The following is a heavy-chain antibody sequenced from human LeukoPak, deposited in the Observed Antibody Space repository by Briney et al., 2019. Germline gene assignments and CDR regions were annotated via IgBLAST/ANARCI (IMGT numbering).Heavy chain of an antibody. CDR2: MYTSGGGT. V-gene: IGHV1-46*01. D-gene: IGHD3-10*01. Sequence: ASVTVSCTASGYTFTSYLIHWVRQAPGQGPEWMGVMYTSGGGTTYAQKFQGRVTMTRDTSTSTVYMELSSLRFEDTAVYYCARERGSTQCFAYWGQGTLVTVSS. CDR1: GYTFTSYL. CDR3: ARERGSTQCFAY. J-gene: IGHJ4*02.